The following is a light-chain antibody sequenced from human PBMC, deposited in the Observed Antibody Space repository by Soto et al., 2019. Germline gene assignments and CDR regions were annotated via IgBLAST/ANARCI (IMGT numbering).Light chain of an antibody. V-gene: IGKV4-1*01. Sequence: DIVMTQSPDSLAVSLGERATINCKSSQSVLYSSNNKNYLAWYQHKPGQPPKLLIYWASTRESGVPDRFSGSGSGTDFTLTISSLHAEDVAVYYCQQYYSTLPYTFGQGTKLEIK. J-gene: IGKJ2*01. CDR3: QQYYSTLPYT. CDR2: WAS. CDR1: QSVLYSSNNKNY.